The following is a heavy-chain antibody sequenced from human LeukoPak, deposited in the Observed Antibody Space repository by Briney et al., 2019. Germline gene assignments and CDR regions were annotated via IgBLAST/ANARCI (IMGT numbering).Heavy chain of an antibody. Sequence: GSLRLSCAASGFSFSTYSFNWVRQAPGKGLEWLSHITHTTSTIFYADSVRGRFTISRDNAKNSLYLQMNSLTTEDTAVYYRARDGGASYGMDVWGQGTAVTVSS. CDR3: ARDGGASYGMDV. CDR2: ITHTTSTI. D-gene: IGHD2-15*01. J-gene: IGHJ6*02. V-gene: IGHV3-48*01. CDR1: GFSFSTYS.